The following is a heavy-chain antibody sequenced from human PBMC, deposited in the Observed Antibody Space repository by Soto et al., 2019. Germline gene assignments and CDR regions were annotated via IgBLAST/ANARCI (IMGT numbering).Heavy chain of an antibody. CDR3: AAPAAGVTFDI. CDR1: GFTFTSSA. V-gene: IGHV1-58*01. J-gene: IGHJ3*02. CDR2: IVVGSGNT. D-gene: IGHD6-13*01. Sequence: PSVKVSCKASGFTFTSSAGQWVRQARGQRLEWIGWIVVGSGNTNYAQKFQERVTITRDMSTSTAYMELSSLRSEDTAVYYCAAPAAGVTFDIWGQGTMVTVSS.